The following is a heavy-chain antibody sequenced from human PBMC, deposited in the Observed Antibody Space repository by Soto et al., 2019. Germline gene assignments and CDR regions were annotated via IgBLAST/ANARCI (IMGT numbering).Heavy chain of an antibody. CDR3: TIPRGPMIRP. Sequence: GGSLRLSCTASGFTFSNAWMTWVRQAPGKGLEWVGRIKSKTDGGTTDYAAPVKGRFTISRDDSKNTMYLQMNSLKTEDTAMYYCTIPRGPMIRPWGQGTLVTVSS. J-gene: IGHJ5*02. CDR1: GFTFSNAW. D-gene: IGHD3-22*01. V-gene: IGHV3-15*01. CDR2: IKSKTDGGTT.